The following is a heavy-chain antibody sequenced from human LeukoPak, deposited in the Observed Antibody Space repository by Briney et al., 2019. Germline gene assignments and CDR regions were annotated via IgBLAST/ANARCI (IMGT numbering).Heavy chain of an antibody. CDR1: GGTFSSYA. CDR2: IIPILGIA. J-gene: IGHJ4*02. D-gene: IGHD5-18*01. V-gene: IGHV1-69*04. Sequence: GASVKVSCKASGGTFSSYATSWVRQAPGQGLEWMGRIIPILGIANYAQKFQGRVTITADKSTSTAYMELSSLRSEDTAVYYCANDRGYSYGYINWGQGTLVTVSS. CDR3: ANDRGYSYGYIN.